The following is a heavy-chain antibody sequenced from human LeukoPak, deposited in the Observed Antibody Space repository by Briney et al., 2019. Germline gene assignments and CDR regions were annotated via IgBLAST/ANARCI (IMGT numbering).Heavy chain of an antibody. J-gene: IGHJ4*02. V-gene: IGHV3-30*02. CDR2: IRYDGSNK. D-gene: IGHD3-22*01. CDR3: AKDSYYYDSSGYYVY. Sequence: GGSLRLSCAASGFTFSSYGMHWVRQAPGKGLEWAAFIRYDGSNKYYADSVKGRFTISRDNSKNTLYLQMNSLRAEDTAVYCCAKDSYYYDSSGYYVYWGQGTLVTVSS. CDR1: GFTFSSYG.